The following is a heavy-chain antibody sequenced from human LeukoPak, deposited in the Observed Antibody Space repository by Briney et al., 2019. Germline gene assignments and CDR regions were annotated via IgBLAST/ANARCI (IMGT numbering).Heavy chain of an antibody. CDR1: GGSISSYY. CDR2: IYYSGST. D-gene: IGHD6-13*01. Sequence: SETLSLTCTVSGGSISSYYWSWIRQPSGKGLEWIGYIYYSGSTNYNPSLKSRVTISVDTSKNQFSLKLSSVTAADTAVYYCARNSLYVAAAGNWFDPWGQGTLVTVSS. CDR3: ARNSLYVAAAGNWFDP. J-gene: IGHJ5*02. V-gene: IGHV4-59*08.